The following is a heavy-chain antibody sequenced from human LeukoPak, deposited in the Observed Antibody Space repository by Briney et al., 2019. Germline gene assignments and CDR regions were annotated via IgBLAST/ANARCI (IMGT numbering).Heavy chain of an antibody. CDR1: GGSISSYY. CDR2: IYTSGST. CDR3: ARGGGYCSSTSCYAYDY. D-gene: IGHD2-2*01. J-gene: IGHJ4*02. Sequence: SGTLSLTCTVSGGSISSYYWSWIRQPAGKGLEWIGRIYTSGSTNYNPSLKSRVTMSVDTSKNQFSLKLSSVTAADTAVYYCARGGGYCSSTSCYAYDYWGQGTLVTVSS. V-gene: IGHV4-4*07.